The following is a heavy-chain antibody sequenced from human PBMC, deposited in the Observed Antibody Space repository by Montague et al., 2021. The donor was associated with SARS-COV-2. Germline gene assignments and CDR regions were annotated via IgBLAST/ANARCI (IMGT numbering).Heavy chain of an antibody. CDR3: ARGRRILLWFGELLSGGDYYGMDV. CDR1: GGSFSGYY. J-gene: IGHJ6*02. CDR2: LNHSGST. D-gene: IGHD3-10*01. Sequence: SETLSLTCAVYGGSFSGYYWSWIRQPPGKGLEWIGELNHSGSTNYNPSLKSRVTISVATSKTQFSLKLSSVTAADTAVYYCARGRRILLWFGELLSGGDYYGMDVWGQGTTVTVSS. V-gene: IGHV4-34*01.